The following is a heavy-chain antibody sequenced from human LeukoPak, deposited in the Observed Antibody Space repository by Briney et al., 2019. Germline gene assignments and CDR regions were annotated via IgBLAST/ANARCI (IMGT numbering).Heavy chain of an antibody. CDR1: GFSFSSYW. J-gene: IGHJ4*02. V-gene: IGHV3-74*01. Sequence: GGSLRLSCAASGFSFSSYWMHWVRQAPGKGLVWVSRIISDGSNTTYADSVKGRFTISRDNAKNTLYLQMSSLRAEDTAVYYCVRNSYDSSGYYDYWGQGTLVTVSS. CDR2: IISDGSNT. D-gene: IGHD3-22*01. CDR3: VRNSYDSSGYYDY.